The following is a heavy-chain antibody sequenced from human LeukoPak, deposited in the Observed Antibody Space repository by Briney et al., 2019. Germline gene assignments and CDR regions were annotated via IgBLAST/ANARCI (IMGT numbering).Heavy chain of an antibody. J-gene: IGHJ5*02. CDR1: GDSISSSSYY. CDR3: VRDPKSAVAADWFDP. V-gene: IGHV4-39*07. Sequence: SETLSLTCTVSGDSISSSSYYWGWIRQPPGKGLEWIGSIYYSGRTYYNPSLKSRVTISIDTSNQFSLRLTSTTAADTAVYYCVRDPKSAVAADWFDPWGQGTLVTVSS. CDR2: IYYSGRT. D-gene: IGHD6-19*01.